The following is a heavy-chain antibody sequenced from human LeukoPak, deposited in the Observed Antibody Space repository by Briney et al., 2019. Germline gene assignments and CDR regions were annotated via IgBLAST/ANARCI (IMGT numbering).Heavy chain of an antibody. V-gene: IGHV3-23*01. CDR3: AKDGPWIQAYFDY. J-gene: IGHJ4*02. Sequence: GGSLRLSCAPSGFTFTSYAMSWVRHAPGEGLECVLAINGSGGSRYYADSVKGRFTISRDNSKNTLYLQMNSLRAEDTAVYYCAKDGPWIQAYFDYWGQGTLVTVSS. D-gene: IGHD5-12*01. CDR2: INGSGGSR. CDR1: GFTFTSYA.